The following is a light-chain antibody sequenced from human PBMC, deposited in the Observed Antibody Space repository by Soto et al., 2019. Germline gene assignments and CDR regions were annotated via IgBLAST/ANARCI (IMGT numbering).Light chain of an antibody. CDR1: QSVSSSY. CDR3: QQYGSSPGYT. J-gene: IGKJ2*01. Sequence: EIVLTQSPGTLSLSPGERATLSCRASQSVSSSYLAWYQQKPGQAPRLLIYGASSRATGIPDRFSGSGSGTXXXXXXXXXXXXXFAVYYCQQYGSSPGYTFGQGTKLEIK. V-gene: IGKV3-20*01. CDR2: GAS.